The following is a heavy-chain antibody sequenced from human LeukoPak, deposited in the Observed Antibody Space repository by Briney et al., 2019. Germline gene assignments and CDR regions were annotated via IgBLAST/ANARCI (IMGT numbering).Heavy chain of an antibody. J-gene: IGHJ5*01. D-gene: IGHD3-10*01. Sequence: GGSLRLSCAASGFSFSSYAMSWVRQVPGEGLEWVSAISDNGGSTFYADSVKGRFTISRDNSRNTLYLQMNTLRAEDTAIYSCAKAGITLGSYSWFDSWGQGTLVTVSS. CDR3: AKAGITLGSYSWFDS. CDR1: GFSFSSYA. V-gene: IGHV3-23*01. CDR2: ISDNGGST.